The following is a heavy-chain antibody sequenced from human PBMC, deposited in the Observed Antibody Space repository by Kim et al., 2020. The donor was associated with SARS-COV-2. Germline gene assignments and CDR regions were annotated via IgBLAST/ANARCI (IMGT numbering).Heavy chain of an antibody. CDR2: IYYSGST. Sequence: SETLSLTCTVSGGSISSSSYYWGWIRQPPGKGLEWIGSIYYSGSTYYNPSLKSRVTISVDTSKNQFSLKLSSVTAADTAVYYCATTEGWEQSIPNFDYWGQGTLVTVSS. D-gene: IGHD1-26*01. V-gene: IGHV4-39*01. CDR1: GGSISSSSYY. CDR3: ATTEGWEQSIPNFDY. J-gene: IGHJ4*02.